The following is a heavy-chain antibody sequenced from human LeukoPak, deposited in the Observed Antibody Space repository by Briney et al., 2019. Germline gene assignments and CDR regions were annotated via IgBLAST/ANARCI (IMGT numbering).Heavy chain of an antibody. CDR2: IGSAGDT. J-gene: IGHJ4*02. Sequence: GGSLRLSCAASGFTFETYDMHWVRQAIWKGLEWVSGIGSAGDTYSPDSVRGRFTISRQNAKNSLFLEMKSLRAGDTAVYYCAREGEDGWIDYWGQGTLVTVSS. CDR3: AREGEDGWIDY. CDR1: GFTFETYD. D-gene: IGHD5-24*01. V-gene: IGHV3-13*01.